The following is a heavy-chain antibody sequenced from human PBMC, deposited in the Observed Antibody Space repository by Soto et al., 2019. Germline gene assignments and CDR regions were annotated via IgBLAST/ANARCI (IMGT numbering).Heavy chain of an antibody. CDR2: ISYTRGT. CDR1: GDSVTSGHYY. CDR3: ARVSGRLQYFDSLQFDP. Sequence: PSETLSLTCTVSGDSVTSGHYYWGWVRHLPGKGLEWIGYISYTRGTFYNPSLEGRFTISLDTSENQFSLRVTSITAADTAVYSCARVSGRLQYFDSLQFDPWGQGTQVTLSS. V-gene: IGHV4-31*03. J-gene: IGHJ5*02. D-gene: IGHD3-9*01.